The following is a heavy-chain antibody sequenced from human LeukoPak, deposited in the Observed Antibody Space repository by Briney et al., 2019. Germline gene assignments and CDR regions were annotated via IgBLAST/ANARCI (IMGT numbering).Heavy chain of an antibody. CDR1: GGSISSYY. D-gene: IGHD1-26*01. Sequence: SETLSLTCTVSGGSISSYYWSWIRQPAGKGLEWIGRIYSSGSTNYNPSLKSRVTMSVDTSKKQFSLKLSSVTAADTAVYYCARGAEWELLDYWGQGTLVTVSS. CDR3: ARGAEWELLDY. CDR2: IYSSGST. V-gene: IGHV4-4*07. J-gene: IGHJ4*02.